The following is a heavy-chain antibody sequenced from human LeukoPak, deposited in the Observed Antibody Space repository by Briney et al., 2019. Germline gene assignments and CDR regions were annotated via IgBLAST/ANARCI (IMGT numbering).Heavy chain of an antibody. D-gene: IGHD2-21*01. CDR3: AKADCGGECYYVMAV. J-gene: IGHJ6*02. CDR2: ISGSGART. Sequence: GGSLRLSCAASGFTFTSYAMTWVRQAPGKGLEWVSGISGSGARTFYGDSVKGRFTISRDNSKNTLDLQMNSLRAEDTGTYYCAKADCGGECYYVMAVWGQGTTVTVSS. V-gene: IGHV3-23*01. CDR1: GFTFTSYA.